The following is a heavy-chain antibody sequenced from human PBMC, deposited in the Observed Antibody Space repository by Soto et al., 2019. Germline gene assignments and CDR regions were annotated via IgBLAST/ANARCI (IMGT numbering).Heavy chain of an antibody. CDR2: ISAYNGNT. D-gene: IGHD6-13*01. Sequence: GASVKVSCKASGYTFTSYGISWVRQAPGQGLEWMGWISAYNGNTNYAQKLQGRVTMTTDTSTSTAYMELNSLRAEDTATYYCAFPAIAAAGKTGFDYWGQGTQVTVSS. J-gene: IGHJ4*02. CDR1: GYTFTSYG. V-gene: IGHV1-18*01. CDR3: AFPAIAAAGKTGFDY.